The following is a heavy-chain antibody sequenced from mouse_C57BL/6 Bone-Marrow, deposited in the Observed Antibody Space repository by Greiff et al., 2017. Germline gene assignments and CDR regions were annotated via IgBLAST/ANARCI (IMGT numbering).Heavy chain of an antibody. V-gene: IGHV1-81*01. J-gene: IGHJ4*01. CDR2: IYPRSGNT. D-gene: IGHD1-1*01. Sequence: QVQLQQSGAELARPGASVKLSCKASGYTFTSYGISWVQQRTGQGLEWIGEIYPRSGNTYYNEKFKGKATLTTDKSSSTAYMELRSLTSEDSAVYVCARRDYGSSFYCAMDDWGKGTSVTVSS. CDR3: ARRDYGSSFYCAMDD. CDR1: GYTFTSYG.